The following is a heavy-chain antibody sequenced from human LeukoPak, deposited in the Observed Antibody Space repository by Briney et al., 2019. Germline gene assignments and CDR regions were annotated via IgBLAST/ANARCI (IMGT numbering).Heavy chain of an antibody. V-gene: IGHV4-59*01. J-gene: IGHJ2*01. Sequence: SGTLSLTCTVSGGSISSYYWSWIRQPPGKGLEWIGYMYYSGSTNYNPSLKSRVTISVDTSKNQFSLKLSSVTAADTAVYYCARDSSGSPGAYFDLWGRGTLVTVSS. D-gene: IGHD1-26*01. CDR3: ARDSSGSPGAYFDL. CDR1: GGSISSYY. CDR2: MYYSGST.